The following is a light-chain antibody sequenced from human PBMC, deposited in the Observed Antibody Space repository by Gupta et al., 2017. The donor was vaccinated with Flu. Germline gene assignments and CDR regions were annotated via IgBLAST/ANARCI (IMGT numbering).Light chain of an antibody. V-gene: IGKV3-11*01. Sequence: EIVFTQSPPTLSLSPGERATLSCRASQSVSSYFDWYQQKHGQAPRLLIYDASNRATGIPARFSGSGSGTDFTLTISSLEPQDFAVYYCQQRSNWPPQFTFGPGTKVDIK. J-gene: IGKJ3*01. CDR2: DAS. CDR3: QQRSNWPPQFT. CDR1: QSVSSY.